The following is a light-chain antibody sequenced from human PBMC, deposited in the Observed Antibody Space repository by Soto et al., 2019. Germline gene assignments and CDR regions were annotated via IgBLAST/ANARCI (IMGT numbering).Light chain of an antibody. CDR1: QSVTSTY. Sequence: EIVLTQSPDTLSLSPGERATLSCRASQSVTSTYFAWYQQRPGQAPRLLIYGASSRATGIPDRFSGSGSGTDFTLTISRLEPEDFAVYYCQQYGSSPGTFGQGTKLEIK. CDR2: GAS. CDR3: QQYGSSPGT. J-gene: IGKJ1*01. V-gene: IGKV3-20*01.